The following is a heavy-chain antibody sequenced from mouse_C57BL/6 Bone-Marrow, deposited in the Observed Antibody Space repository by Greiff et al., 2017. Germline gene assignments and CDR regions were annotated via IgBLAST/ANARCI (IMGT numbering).Heavy chain of an antibody. J-gene: IGHJ3*01. CDR3: TRDRLPYPAWFAY. Sequence: EVKLMESGEGLVKPGGSLTLSCAASGFTFSSYAMSWVRQTPEKRLEWVAYISSGGDYIYYADTVKGRFTISRDNARNTLYLQMSSLKSEDTAMYYCTRDRLPYPAWFAYWGQGTLVTVSA. V-gene: IGHV5-9-1*02. D-gene: IGHD1-2*01. CDR1: GFTFSSYA. CDR2: ISSGGDYI.